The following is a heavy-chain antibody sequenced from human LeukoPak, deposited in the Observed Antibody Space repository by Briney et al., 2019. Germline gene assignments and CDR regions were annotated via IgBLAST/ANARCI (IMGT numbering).Heavy chain of an antibody. D-gene: IGHD6-13*01. Sequence: ASVKVSCKASGYTFTGYYMHWVRQAPGQGLEWMGWINPNSGGTNYAQKFQGRVNMTRDTSIGTAYMELSGLTSDDTALYYCARDSKGEAAAIDYWGQGTLVTVSS. CDR2: INPNSGGT. CDR3: ARDSKGEAAAIDY. CDR1: GYTFTGYY. V-gene: IGHV1-2*02. J-gene: IGHJ4*02.